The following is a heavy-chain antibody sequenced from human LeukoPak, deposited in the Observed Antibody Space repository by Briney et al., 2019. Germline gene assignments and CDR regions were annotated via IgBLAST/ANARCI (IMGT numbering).Heavy chain of an antibody. CDR3: VRVSCTNGVCYGFDY. CDR2: IKQDGSEK. J-gene: IGHJ4*02. V-gene: IGHV3-7*01. Sequence: GGSLRLSCAASGFTFSRYWISWVRQAPGKGLEWVANIKQDGSEKYYVDAVKGRFTISRDNAKNSLYLQMNSLRGEDTAVYYCVRVSCTNGVCYGFDYWGQGTLVTVSS. CDR1: GFTFSRYW. D-gene: IGHD2-8*01.